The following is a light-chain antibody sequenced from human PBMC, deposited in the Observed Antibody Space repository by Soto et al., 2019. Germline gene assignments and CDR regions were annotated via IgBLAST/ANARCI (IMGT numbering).Light chain of an antibody. CDR2: GAS. Sequence: EIVLTQPPVTLSLSPWETANLSCRASQSVSSNLAWHQQRPGQAPRLLIYGASTRATGVPARFSGGGSGTEFTLTIASLQSEDFAVYWCQQYNNWPLTCGPGTRLEIK. CDR3: QQYNNWPLT. J-gene: IGKJ5*01. V-gene: IGKV3D-15*01. CDR1: QSVSSN.